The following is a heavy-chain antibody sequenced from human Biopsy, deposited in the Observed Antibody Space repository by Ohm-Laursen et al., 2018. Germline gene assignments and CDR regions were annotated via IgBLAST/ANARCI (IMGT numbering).Heavy chain of an antibody. CDR3: ARVEAGTYDALDI. CDR2: NYYSGGT. Sequence: SETLSLTCSVSGGSITGYVWSWIRLAPGKGLEWVGYNYYSGGTRYNPSLASRVTFSVDMSKSQFSLKLYSVTAADTAVYYCARVEAGTYDALDIWGQGTLVAVSA. D-gene: IGHD1-26*01. V-gene: IGHV4-59*01. CDR1: GGSITGYV. J-gene: IGHJ3*02.